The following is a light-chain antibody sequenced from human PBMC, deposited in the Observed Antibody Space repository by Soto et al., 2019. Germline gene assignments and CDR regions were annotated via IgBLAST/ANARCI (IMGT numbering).Light chain of an antibody. CDR3: SSYTSSSTQVV. CDR2: EVS. Sequence: QSVLTQPASVSGSPGQSITISCTGTSSDVGGYNYVSWYQQHPGKAPKLMIYEVSNRPSGVSNRFSGSKSGNTASLTISGLQAEDEADYYCSSYTSSSTQVVFGGGTKLTGL. CDR1: SSDVGGYNY. V-gene: IGLV2-14*01. J-gene: IGLJ2*01.